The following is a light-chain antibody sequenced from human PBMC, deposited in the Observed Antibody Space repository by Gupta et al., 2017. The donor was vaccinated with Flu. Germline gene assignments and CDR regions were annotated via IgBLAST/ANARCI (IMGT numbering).Light chain of an antibody. V-gene: IGKV3-15*01. CDR2: GAS. Sequence: PATLSVSPGERATLSCRASQSVNNNLAWYQQKPGQAPRLLIYGASTRATDIPARFSGSGSGTEFTLTISSLQSEDFAVYYCQQDNNWPKTFGQGTKVEIK. CDR3: QQDNNWPKT. J-gene: IGKJ1*01. CDR1: QSVNNN.